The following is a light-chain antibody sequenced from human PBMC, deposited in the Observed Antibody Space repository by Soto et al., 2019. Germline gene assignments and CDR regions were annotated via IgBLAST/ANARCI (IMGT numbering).Light chain of an antibody. J-gene: IGKJ1*01. V-gene: IGKV1-5*01. CDR3: QQYYSYPRT. CDR1: QSISSG. CDR2: DAS. Sequence: DIQMTQSPSTLSASVGDRVTITCRASQSISSGLAWYQQKLGKAPKVLIYDASTLESGVPSRFSGSGSGTDFTLTISCLQSEDFATYYCQQYYSYPRTFGQGTKVDIK.